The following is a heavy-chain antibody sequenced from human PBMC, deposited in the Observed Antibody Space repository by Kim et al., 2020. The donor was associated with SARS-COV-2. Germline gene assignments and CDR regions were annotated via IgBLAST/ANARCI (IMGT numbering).Heavy chain of an antibody. V-gene: IGHV3-48*03. D-gene: IGHD3-9*01. J-gene: IGHJ6*04. Sequence: GGSLRLSCAASGFTFSSYEMNWVRQAPGKGLEWVSYISSSCSTIYYADSVKGRFTISRDNAKNSLYLQMNSLRAEDTAVYYCARAKFDWLLYSYGMDVWGKGTTVTVSS. CDR2: ISSSCSTI. CDR3: ARAKFDWLLYSYGMDV. CDR1: GFTFSSYE.